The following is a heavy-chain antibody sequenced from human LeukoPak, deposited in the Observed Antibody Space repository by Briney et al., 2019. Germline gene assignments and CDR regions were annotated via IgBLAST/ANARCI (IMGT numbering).Heavy chain of an antibody. J-gene: IGHJ6*02. CDR2: VHPSGTT. V-gene: IGHV4-4*07. CDR1: GGSISGYY. Sequence: SETLSLTCTVSGGSISGYYWTWIRQPAGKGLEWIGRVHPSGTTNYNPSPKSRVTMSVDTSKNQFSLKLSSVTAADTAVYYCANYISASGDYYGMDVWGQGTTVTVSS. D-gene: IGHD3-10*01. CDR3: ANYISASGDYYGMDV.